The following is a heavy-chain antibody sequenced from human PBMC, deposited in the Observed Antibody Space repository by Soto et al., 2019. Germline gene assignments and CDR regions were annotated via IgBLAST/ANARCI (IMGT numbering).Heavy chain of an antibody. CDR2: ISYDGSNK. J-gene: IGHJ6*02. V-gene: IGHV3-30-3*01. CDR3: ARDSATVADYYYTMDV. CDR1: GFTFSSYP. Sequence: QVQLVESRGGVVQPGRSLRLSCAASGFTFSSYPMHWVRQAPGKGLEWVAVISYDGSNKYYVDSVKGRFTISRDNSKNTLYLQMNSLIPEDTTVYYCARDSATVADYYYTMDVWGQGTTVTVSS. D-gene: IGHD4-17*01.